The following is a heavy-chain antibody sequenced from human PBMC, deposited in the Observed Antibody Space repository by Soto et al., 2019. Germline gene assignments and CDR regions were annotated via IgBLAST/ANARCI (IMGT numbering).Heavy chain of an antibody. J-gene: IGHJ4*02. CDR1: GYTFTGYY. V-gene: IGHV1-2*02. Sequence: QVQLVQSGAEAKKPGASVKVSCKASGYTFTGYYIHWVRQAPGQGLEWMGWINTNSGGTNYARKFQGRVTMTRDASISTAYMELSRLTSDDTAVYYCARTQTNDYWGQGTLVTVSS. CDR2: INTNSGGT. CDR3: ARTQTNDY.